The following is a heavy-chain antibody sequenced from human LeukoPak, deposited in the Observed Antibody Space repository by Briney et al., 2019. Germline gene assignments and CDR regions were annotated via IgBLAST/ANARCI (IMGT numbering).Heavy chain of an antibody. CDR1: GFTFITSA. CDR2: IYTEGTT. D-gene: IGHD3-16*01. Sequence: PGETLRLSCAASGFTFITSAMSWVRQAPGKGLEWVSVIYTEGTTYYADSVKGRFTISRDNSKNTVYLQMNSLRVEDTAVYYCASEGDWGQGTLVTVSS. V-gene: IGHV3-66*02. CDR3: ASEGD. J-gene: IGHJ4*02.